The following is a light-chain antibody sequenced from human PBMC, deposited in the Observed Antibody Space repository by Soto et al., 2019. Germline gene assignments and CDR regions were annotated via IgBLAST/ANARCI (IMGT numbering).Light chain of an antibody. V-gene: IGLV2-14*01. Sequence: QSALTQPASVSGSPGQSITISCTGTSSDIGAYDYVSWYQQYPGRVPKLLIHEVTNRPSGVSDRFSGSKSGNTASLTISGLQTDDEADYYCSSHAGSSAFYDFGTGTKVTVL. J-gene: IGLJ1*01. CDR2: EVT. CDR1: SSDIGAYDY. CDR3: SSHAGSSAFYD.